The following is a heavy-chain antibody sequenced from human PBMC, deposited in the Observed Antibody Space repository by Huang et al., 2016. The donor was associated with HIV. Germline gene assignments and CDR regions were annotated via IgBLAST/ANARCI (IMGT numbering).Heavy chain of an antibody. D-gene: IGHD3-3*01. Sequence: QMQLQQRGAGLLKPSETLSLTCGVSGGSFTGNYLTWIRQAPGKGLEWIGEVNDSGATTYTPSLNGRVTISLDKSNRELSLNLRSVTAADTAVNYCARQWTILEWLLGLDVWGQGTTVIVSS. J-gene: IGHJ6*02. CDR2: VNDSGAT. CDR1: GGSFTGNY. CDR3: ARQWTILEWLLGLDV. V-gene: IGHV4-34*02.